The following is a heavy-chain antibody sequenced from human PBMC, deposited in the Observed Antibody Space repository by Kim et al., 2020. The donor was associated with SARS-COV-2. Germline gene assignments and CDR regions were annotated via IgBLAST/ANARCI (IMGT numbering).Heavy chain of an antibody. V-gene: IGHV3-74*01. CDR2: IHPDGSET. D-gene: IGHD2-15*01. CDR3: ARKDFFDY. Sequence: GGSLRLSCAVSGFTLSKSWMHWVRQAPGKGLVWVARIHPDGSETYCADSVKGRFTISRDNAKNMLYLQMNSLRVEDTAVYYCARKDFFDYWGQGSLVSVSS. CDR1: GFTLSKSW. J-gene: IGHJ4*02.